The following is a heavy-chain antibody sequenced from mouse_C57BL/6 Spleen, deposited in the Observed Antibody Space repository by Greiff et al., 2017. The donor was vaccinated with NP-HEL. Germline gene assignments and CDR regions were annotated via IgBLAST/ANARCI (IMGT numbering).Heavy chain of an antibody. J-gene: IGHJ1*03. CDR1: GYTFTSYW. Sequence: VQLQQPGAELVKPGASVKLSCKASGYTFTSYWMHWVKQRPGQGLEWIGMIHPNSGSTNYNEKFKSKATLTVDKSSSTAYMQLSSLTSEDSAVYYCARWNGNYWYFDVWGTGTTVTVSS. CDR2: IHPNSGST. V-gene: IGHV1-64*01. CDR3: ARWNGNYWYFDV. D-gene: IGHD2-1*01.